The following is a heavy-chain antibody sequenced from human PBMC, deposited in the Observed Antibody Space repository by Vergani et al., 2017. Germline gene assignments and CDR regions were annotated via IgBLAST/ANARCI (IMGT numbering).Heavy chain of an antibody. J-gene: IGHJ6*02. CDR2: ISYDGSNK. Sequence: QVQLVESGGGVVQPGRSLRLSCAASGFTFSNYGIHWVRQAPGKGLEWVAVISYDGSNKYYADSVKGRFTISRDNSKNSLYLQMNSLRAEDTAVYYCAREVVVAPPYYYYGMDVWGQGTTVTVSS. CDR3: AREVVVAPPYYYYGMDV. CDR1: GFTFSNYG. V-gene: IGHV3-30*03. D-gene: IGHD2-15*01.